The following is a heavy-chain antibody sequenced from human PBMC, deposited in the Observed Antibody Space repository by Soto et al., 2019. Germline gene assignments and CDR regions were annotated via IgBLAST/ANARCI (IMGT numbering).Heavy chain of an antibody. CDR3: SRGTPVWFDP. D-gene: IGHD3-10*01. Sequence: QVQLVQSGAEEKKPGASVKGSCKASGYTFSDYAIHWVRQAPGQRPEWMGWINAGNGNTKYSRKFQGRVTITRDTAASTAYMGLSSLRSDDTAVYYCSRGTPVWFDPWGQGTLVTVSS. V-gene: IGHV1-3*05. CDR1: GYTFSDYA. J-gene: IGHJ5*02. CDR2: INAGNGNT.